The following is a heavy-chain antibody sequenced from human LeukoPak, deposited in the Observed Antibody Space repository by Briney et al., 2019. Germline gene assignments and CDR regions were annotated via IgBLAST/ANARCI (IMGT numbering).Heavy chain of an antibody. D-gene: IGHD3-22*01. CDR3: AKSLTYYHENSDSI. CDR1: GFVVSTNY. CDR2: IYKDGST. J-gene: IGHJ4*02. V-gene: IGHV3-53*01. Sequence: GGSLRLSCAASGFVVSTNYMTWVRQPRGKGLEWVSVIYKDGSTFYTDSVNGRFTISRDDSKNTVYLQMSSLRVEDTAVYYCAKSLTYYHENSDSIWGQGTLVTVSS.